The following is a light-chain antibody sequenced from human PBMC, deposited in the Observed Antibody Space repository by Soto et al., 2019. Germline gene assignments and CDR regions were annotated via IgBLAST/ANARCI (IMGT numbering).Light chain of an antibody. CDR2: GAS. J-gene: IGKJ4*01. Sequence: EKVMTQSPATLSVSPGERATLSCRASQSVNSNLAWYQQKPGQAPRLLIYGASTRASGIPARFSGSASGTEFTLTISRLQSEDFAVYYCQQYNDWPLTFGGGTKVEIK. CDR1: QSVNSN. V-gene: IGKV3-15*01. CDR3: QQYNDWPLT.